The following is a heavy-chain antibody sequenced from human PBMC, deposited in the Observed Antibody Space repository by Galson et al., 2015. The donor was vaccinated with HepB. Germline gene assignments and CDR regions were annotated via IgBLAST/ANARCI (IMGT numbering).Heavy chain of an antibody. D-gene: IGHD4-17*01. CDR1: GFTFNNAW. CDR2: IKSKTDGGTT. J-gene: IGHJ4*02. Sequence: SLRLSCAASGFTFNNAWMNWVRQAPGKGLEWVGRIKSKTDGGTTDYAAPVKGRFTISRDDSKNTLYLQVNSLRTEDTAVYYCTTNLATVTTSGLDCWGQGPLVTVSS. V-gene: IGHV3-15*07. CDR3: TTNLATVTTSGLDC.